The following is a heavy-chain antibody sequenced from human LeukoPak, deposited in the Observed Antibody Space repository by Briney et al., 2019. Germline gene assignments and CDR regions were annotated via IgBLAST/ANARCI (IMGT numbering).Heavy chain of an antibody. Sequence: GGSLRLSCAASGFTFSSYWMSWVRQAPGKGLERVANIKQDGSEKYYVDSVKGRFTISRDNAKNSLYLQMNSLRAEDTAVYYCARDSLGYYYYGMDVWGQGTTVTVSS. V-gene: IGHV3-7*01. CDR3: ARDSLGYYYYGMDV. J-gene: IGHJ6*02. CDR2: IKQDGSEK. CDR1: GFTFSSYW.